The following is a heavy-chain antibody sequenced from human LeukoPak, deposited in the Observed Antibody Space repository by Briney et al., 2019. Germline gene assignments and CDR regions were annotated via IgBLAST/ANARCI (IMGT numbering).Heavy chain of an antibody. CDR3: ARDFWSGSTAYYFDY. J-gene: IGHJ4*02. V-gene: IGHV1-46*03. CDR2: INPSGGST. CDR1: GYTFTGYY. Sequence: ASVKVSCKASGYTFTGYYMHWVRQAPGQGLEWMGIINPSGGSTSYAQKFQGRVTMTRDTSTSTVYMELSSLRSEDTAVYYCARDFWSGSTAYYFDYWGQGTLVTVSS. D-gene: IGHD3-3*01.